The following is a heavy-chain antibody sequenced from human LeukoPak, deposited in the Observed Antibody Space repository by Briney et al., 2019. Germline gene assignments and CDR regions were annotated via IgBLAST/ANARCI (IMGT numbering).Heavy chain of an antibody. CDR2: ISGSGYST. Sequence: PGGSLRLSCAASGFTFSSYAMSWVRQAPGKGLEWVSAISGSGYSTYYADSVKGRFTISRDNSKNTLYLQMNSLRAEDTAVYYCTRSEGGYWFDPWGQGTLVTVSS. J-gene: IGHJ5*02. V-gene: IGHV3-23*01. CDR3: TRSEGGYWFDP. CDR1: GFTFSSYA. D-gene: IGHD1-26*01.